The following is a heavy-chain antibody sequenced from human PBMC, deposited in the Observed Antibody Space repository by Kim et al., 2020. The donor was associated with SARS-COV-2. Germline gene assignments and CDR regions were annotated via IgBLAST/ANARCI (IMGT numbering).Heavy chain of an antibody. J-gene: IGHJ4*02. Sequence: SETLSLTCTVSGGSISSYYWSWIRQPPGKGLEWIGYIYYSGSTNYNPSLKSRVTISVDTSKNQFSLKLGSVTAADTAVYYRAGARGAYESAFDYLGQGTLVTVSS. CDR2: IYYSGST. V-gene: IGHV4-59*01. CDR1: GGSISSYY. D-gene: IGHD5-12*01. CDR3: AGARGAYESAFDY.